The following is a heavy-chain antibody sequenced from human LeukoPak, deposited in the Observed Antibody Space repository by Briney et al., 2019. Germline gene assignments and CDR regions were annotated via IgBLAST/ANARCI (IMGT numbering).Heavy chain of an antibody. CDR3: ARRDWNYCSSTSCLEGFDY. V-gene: IGHV4-34*01. CDR2: INHSGST. Sequence: PSETLSLTCAVYGGSFSGYYWSWIRQPPGKGLEWIGEINHSGSTNYNPSLKSRVTISVDTSKNQFSLKPSSVTAADTAVYYCARRDWNYCSSTSCLEGFDYWGQGTLVTVSS. CDR1: GGSFSGYY. J-gene: IGHJ4*02. D-gene: IGHD2-2*01.